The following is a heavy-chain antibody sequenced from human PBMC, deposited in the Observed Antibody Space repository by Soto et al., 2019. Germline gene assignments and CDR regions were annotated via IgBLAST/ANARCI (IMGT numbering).Heavy chain of an antibody. CDR1: GYTFTSYD. V-gene: IGHV1-8*01. D-gene: IGHD6-19*01. Sequence: QVRLVQSGDEEKKPGASVKVSCKASGYTFTSYDINWVRQATGQGLEWMGWMNPNSGNTGYAQKFQGRVTMTRNTSISTAYMEVSSLRSEDTAVYYCARFASSGWFFDYWGQGTLVTVSS. CDR3: ARFASSGWFFDY. J-gene: IGHJ4*02. CDR2: MNPNSGNT.